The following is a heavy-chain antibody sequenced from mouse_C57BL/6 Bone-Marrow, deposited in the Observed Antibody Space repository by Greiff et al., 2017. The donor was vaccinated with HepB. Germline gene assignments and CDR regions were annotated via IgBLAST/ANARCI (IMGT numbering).Heavy chain of an antibody. Sequence: VMLVESGAELARPGASVKMSCKASGYTFTSYTMHWVKQRPGQGLEWIGYINPSSGYTKYNQKFKDKATLTADKSSSTAYMQLSSLTSEDSAVYYCARCYSNYVGFAYWGQGTLVTVSA. D-gene: IGHD2-5*01. V-gene: IGHV1-4*01. CDR2: INPSSGYT. J-gene: IGHJ3*01. CDR3: ARCYSNYVGFAY. CDR1: GYTFTSYT.